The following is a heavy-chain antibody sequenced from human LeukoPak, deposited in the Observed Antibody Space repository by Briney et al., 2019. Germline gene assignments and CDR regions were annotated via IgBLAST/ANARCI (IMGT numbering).Heavy chain of an antibody. V-gene: IGHV3-74*01. D-gene: IGHD1-26*01. J-gene: IGHJ4*02. CDR3: ARDEKIVGASGQDY. Sequence: GGSLRLSCAASGFTFGSYWKHWVRQAPGKGLVWVSRINTDGGDTIYADSVKGRFTISRDNAKNTLFLQMNSLRAEDTAVYYCARDEKIVGASGQDYWGQGTLVTVSS. CDR1: GFTFGSYW. CDR2: INTDGGDT.